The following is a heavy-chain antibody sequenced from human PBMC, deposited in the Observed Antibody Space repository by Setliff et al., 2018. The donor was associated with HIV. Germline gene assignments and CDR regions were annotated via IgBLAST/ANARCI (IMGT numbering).Heavy chain of an antibody. Sequence: SETLSLTCTVSGGSISSYYWSWIRQPAGKGLEWIGRIYISGSTNYNPSLESRVTISLDTSKNQFSLKLSSVTAADTAVYYCAREDYYDSSGDAFDIWGQGTMV. V-gene: IGHV4-4*07. CDR1: GGSISSYY. J-gene: IGHJ3*02. D-gene: IGHD3-22*01. CDR3: AREDYYDSSGDAFDI. CDR2: IYISGST.